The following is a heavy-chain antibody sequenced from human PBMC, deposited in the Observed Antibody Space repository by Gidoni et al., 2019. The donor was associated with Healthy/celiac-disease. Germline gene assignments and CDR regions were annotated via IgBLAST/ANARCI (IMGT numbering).Heavy chain of an antibody. CDR2: IYYSGST. V-gene: IGHV4-59*01. J-gene: IGHJ5*02. CDR1: GGSISSYY. Sequence: QVQLQESGPGLGKPSETLSLTCTVSGGSISSYYWSWILQPPGKGLEWIGYIYYSGSTNYNPSLKSRVTISVDTSKNQFSLKLSSVTAADTAVYYCARRRGGPGGLVFDPWGQGTLVTVSS. D-gene: IGHD2-15*01. CDR3: ARRRGGPGGLVFDP.